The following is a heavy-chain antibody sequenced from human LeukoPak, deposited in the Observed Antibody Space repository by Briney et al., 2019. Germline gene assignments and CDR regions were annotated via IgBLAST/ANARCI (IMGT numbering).Heavy chain of an antibody. Sequence: GGSLRLSCAASGFTFSLQNMNWARQAPGKGLEWVAYISTSGDSTKYADSVEGGFTISRDNAENSLYLLINSLRVEDTAVYYCVKNGWLDYWGQGILVTVSS. J-gene: IGHJ4*02. CDR2: ISTSGDST. CDR1: GFTFSLQN. D-gene: IGHD6-19*01. CDR3: VKNGWLDY. V-gene: IGHV3-21*06.